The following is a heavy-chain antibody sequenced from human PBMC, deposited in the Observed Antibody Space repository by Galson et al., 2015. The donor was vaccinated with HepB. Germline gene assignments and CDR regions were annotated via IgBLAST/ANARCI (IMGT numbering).Heavy chain of an antibody. CDR2: IYPADSET. J-gene: IGHJ6*02. V-gene: IGHV5-51*01. Sequence: QSGAEVKKPGESLKISCQGSGYSYNTYWIGWVRQMPGKGLEWMGMIYPADSETRYSPSFQGQVTISGDRSIKTAYLQWSSLKASDTAIYYCARRRGKPPKYFYGLDVWGQGTTVIVSS. CDR3: ARRRGKPPKYFYGLDV. CDR1: GYSYNTYW.